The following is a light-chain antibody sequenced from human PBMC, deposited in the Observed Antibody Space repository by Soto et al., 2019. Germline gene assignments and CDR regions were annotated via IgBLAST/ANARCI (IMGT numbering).Light chain of an antibody. CDR1: SSDVGGYNY. J-gene: IGLJ1*01. CDR3: CSYAGSYIYV. V-gene: IGLV2-11*01. CDR2: DVT. Sequence: QSALTQPRSVSGSPGQSVTISCTGTSSDVGGYNYVSWYQQHPDKAPKVMIYDVTKRPSGVPDRFSGSKSGNTASLTISGLQAEDEADYYCCSYAGSYIYVFGTGTTVTVL.